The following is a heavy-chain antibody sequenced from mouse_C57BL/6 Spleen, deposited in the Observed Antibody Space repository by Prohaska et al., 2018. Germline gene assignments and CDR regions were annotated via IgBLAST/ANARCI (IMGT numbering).Heavy chain of an antibody. CDR3: ARDQTAQAPFDY. CDR1: GFTFSSYA. D-gene: IGHD3-2*02. J-gene: IGHJ2*01. V-gene: IGHV5-4*01. CDR2: ISEGGRYT. Sequence: EVQLVESGGGLVKPGGSLKLSCAASGFTFSSYAMSLVRQTPYTRLECVAIISEGGRYTYYPDNVKGRFTISRDNAKNNLYLQMGHLKSEDTAMYYCARDQTAQAPFDYWGQGTTLTVSS.